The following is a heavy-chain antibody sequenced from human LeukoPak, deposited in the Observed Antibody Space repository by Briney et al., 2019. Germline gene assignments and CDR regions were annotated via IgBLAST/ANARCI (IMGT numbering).Heavy chain of an antibody. CDR2: ISSSSSYI. Sequence: GGSLRLSCAASGFTFSSYSMNWVRQAPGKGLEWVSSISSSSSYIYYADSVKGRFTISRDNANNSLYLQMNSLRAEDTAVYYCARDGGSGAAGFDYWGQGTLVTVSS. CDR1: GFTFSSYS. J-gene: IGHJ4*02. D-gene: IGHD6-13*01. CDR3: ARDGGSGAAGFDY. V-gene: IGHV3-21*01.